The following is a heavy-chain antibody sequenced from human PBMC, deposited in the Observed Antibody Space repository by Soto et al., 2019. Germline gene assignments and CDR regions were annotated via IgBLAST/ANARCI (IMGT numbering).Heavy chain of an antibody. CDR3: ARYAGSSWFDY. J-gene: IGHJ4*02. Sequence: SVTLCITCTVSGGSISAYYWSWIRQPPGKGLEWIGYINYSGRTNYNPSLKSRVTMSLDTSKDQFSLKLRSVTAADTALFYCARYAGSSWFDYWGQGTLVTSPQ. D-gene: IGHD6-13*01. CDR1: GGSISAYY. CDR2: INYSGRT. V-gene: IGHV4-59*01.